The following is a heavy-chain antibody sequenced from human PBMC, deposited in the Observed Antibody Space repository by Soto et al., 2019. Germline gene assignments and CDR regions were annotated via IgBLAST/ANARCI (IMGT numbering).Heavy chain of an antibody. D-gene: IGHD2-8*02. J-gene: IGHJ2*01. CDR3: ARDRGGTAIKRGFAL. CDR1: GFTVSSNY. CDR2: IYSGGTT. V-gene: IGHV3-66*01. Sequence: EVQLVESGGGLVQPGGSLTLSCAVSGFTVSSNYMSWVRKAPGKGLEWVSIIYSGGTTYYADSVTGRFTISRDTSKNTRYLQMNSLSPEDTAVDYCARDRGGTAIKRGFALWGRGTLVTVSS.